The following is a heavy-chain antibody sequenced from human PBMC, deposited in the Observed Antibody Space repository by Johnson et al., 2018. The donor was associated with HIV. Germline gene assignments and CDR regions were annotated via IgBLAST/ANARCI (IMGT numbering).Heavy chain of an antibody. CDR3: VTADRGSA. J-gene: IGHJ3*01. Sequence: MQLVESGGGLVQPGRSLRLSCAASGFTFDDYAMHWVRQAPGQGLEYVANVNQDGSEKFYVDSVKGRFTISRDNAKNSLYLQMNSLRDEDTAVYYCVTADRGSAWGQGTTVTVSS. CDR1: GFTFDDYA. CDR2: VNQDGSEK. D-gene: IGHD1-26*01. V-gene: IGHV3-7*05.